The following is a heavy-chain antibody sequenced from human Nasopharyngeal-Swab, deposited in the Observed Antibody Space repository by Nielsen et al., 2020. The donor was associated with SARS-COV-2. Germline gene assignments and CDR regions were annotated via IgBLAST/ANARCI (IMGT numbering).Heavy chain of an antibody. CDR2: INHSGST. J-gene: IGHJ4*02. CDR1: GGSFSGYY. Sequence: SDTLSLTCAVYGGSFSGYYWSWIRQPPGKGLEWIGEINHSGSTNYNPSLKSRVTISVDTSKNQFSLKLSSVTAADTAVYYCARFPTQQLGYDYWGQGTLVTVSS. CDR3: ARFPTQQLGYDY. D-gene: IGHD6-13*01. V-gene: IGHV4-34*01.